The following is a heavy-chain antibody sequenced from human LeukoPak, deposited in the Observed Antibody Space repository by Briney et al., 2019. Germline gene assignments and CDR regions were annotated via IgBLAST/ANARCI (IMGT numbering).Heavy chain of an antibody. J-gene: IGHJ6*02. D-gene: IGHD3-10*01. CDR3: AREARGSQGLPYGMDV. CDR2: IYSDNSI. V-gene: IGHV3-53*04. CDR1: GFTVSSNY. Sequence: GGSLRLSCAVSGFTVSSNYVGWVRQAPGKGLEWVSVIYSDNSIYYTDSVKGRFTISRHIFRNIFYLQMNSLTTDDTAVYYCAREARGSQGLPYGMDVWGQGTTVTVSS.